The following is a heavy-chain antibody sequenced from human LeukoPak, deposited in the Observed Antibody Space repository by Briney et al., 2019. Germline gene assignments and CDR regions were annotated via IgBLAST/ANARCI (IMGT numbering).Heavy chain of an antibody. J-gene: IGHJ3*02. V-gene: IGHV3-21*01. Sequence: GGSLRLSCAASGFTFSSYSMNWVRQAPGKGLEWVSSISSSSSYIYYADSVKGRFTISRDNAKNSLYLQMNSLRAEDTAVYYCARGVRNHPDIVVVPAIRHDAFDIWGQGTMVTVSS. CDR3: ARGVRNHPDIVVVPAIRHDAFDI. CDR2: ISSSSSYI. CDR1: GFTFSSYS. D-gene: IGHD2-2*01.